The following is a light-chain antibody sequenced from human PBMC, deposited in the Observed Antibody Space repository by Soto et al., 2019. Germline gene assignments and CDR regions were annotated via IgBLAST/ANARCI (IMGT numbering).Light chain of an antibody. CDR3: QYYDNYSLT. J-gene: IGKJ1*01. CDR1: QSIGVW. CDR2: KTS. V-gene: IGKV1-5*03. Sequence: DVQLTQSPSTLSASVGDRVTITCRASQSIGVWLTWYQQKPGKAPKILIYKTSTLESVVPSSFSSSRSKTESPLTISSLQPDDFATYQCQYYDNYSLTFGQGTKVEIK.